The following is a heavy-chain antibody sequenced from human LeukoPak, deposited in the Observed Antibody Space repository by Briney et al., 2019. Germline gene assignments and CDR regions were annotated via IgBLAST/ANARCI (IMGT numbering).Heavy chain of an antibody. CDR3: ARVRAAAPDY. Sequence: SETLSLTCTVSGGSISSGGYYWSWIRQPPGKGLEWIGYIYHSGSTYYNPSLKSRVTISVDRSKNQFSLKLSSVTAADTAVYYCARVRAAAPDYWGQGTLVIVSS. CDR1: GGSISSGGYY. D-gene: IGHD6-13*01. J-gene: IGHJ4*02. V-gene: IGHV4-30-2*01. CDR2: IYHSGST.